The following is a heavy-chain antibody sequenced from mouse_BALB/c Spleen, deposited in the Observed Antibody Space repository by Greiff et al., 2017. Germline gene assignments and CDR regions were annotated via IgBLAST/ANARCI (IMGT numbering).Heavy chain of an antibody. J-gene: IGHJ3*01. CDR1: GFTFSSFG. CDR2: ISSGSSTI. V-gene: IGHV5-17*02. Sequence: EVQRVESGGGLVQPGGSRKLSCAASGFTFSSFGMHWVRQAPEKGLEWVAYISSGSSTIYYADTVKGRFTISRDNPKNTLFLQMTSLRSEDTAMYYCASPHYYGSSYVAYWGQGTLVTVSA. D-gene: IGHD1-1*01. CDR3: ASPHYYGSSYVAY.